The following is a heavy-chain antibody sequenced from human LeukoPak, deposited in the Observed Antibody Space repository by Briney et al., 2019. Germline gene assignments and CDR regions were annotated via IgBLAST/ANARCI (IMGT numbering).Heavy chain of an antibody. J-gene: IGHJ4*02. Sequence: GGSLRLSCAASGFTFSSYGMHWVRQAPGKGLEWVAVISYDGSNEYYADSVKGRFTISRDNSKNTLYLQMNSLRAEDTAVYYCAKDNYYGSGTITYFDYWGQGTLVTVSS. V-gene: IGHV3-30*18. CDR3: AKDNYYGSGTITYFDY. CDR2: ISYDGSNE. D-gene: IGHD3-10*01. CDR1: GFTFSSYG.